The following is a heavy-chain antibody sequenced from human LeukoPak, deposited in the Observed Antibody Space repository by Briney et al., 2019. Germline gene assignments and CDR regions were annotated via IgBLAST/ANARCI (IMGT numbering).Heavy chain of an antibody. CDR3: LK. V-gene: IGHV3-23*01. J-gene: IGHJ4*02. Sequence: TGGSLRLSCAASGFTFSNYGLSWVRQAPGKGLEWVSGITGSGGSTYYADSVKGRFTISRDNSKNTLYLQMNSLRAEDTAILSFLKWGQGTLVTVSS. CDR1: GFTFSNYG. CDR2: ITGSGGST.